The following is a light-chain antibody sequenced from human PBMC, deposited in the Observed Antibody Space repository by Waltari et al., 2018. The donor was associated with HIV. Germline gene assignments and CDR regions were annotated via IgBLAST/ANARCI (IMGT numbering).Light chain of an antibody. CDR3: QQYEFWPT. CDR1: QNVNPN. CDR2: GAS. J-gene: IGKJ1*01. V-gene: IGKV3-15*01. Sequence: VLTQSPASLSLSPGETVTLSWSASQNVNPNLAWYQHRPGQAPRPVMFGASTRSAGLPARFIGGGSGTNFTLTIRNVQSEDFAVYYCQQYEFWPTFGQGTKV.